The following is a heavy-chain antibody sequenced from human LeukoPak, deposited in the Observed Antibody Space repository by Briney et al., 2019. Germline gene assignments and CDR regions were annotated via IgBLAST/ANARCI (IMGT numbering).Heavy chain of an antibody. CDR3: ARDGITIFGAVLCC. CDR1: GFTFSSYW. D-gene: IGHD3-3*01. CDR2: IKQDGSEK. Sequence: GGSLRLSCAASGFTFSSYWMSWVRQAPGKGLEWVANIKQDGSEKYYVDSVKGRFTISRDNAKNSLYLQMNSLRAEDTAVYYCARDGITIFGAVLCCWGQGTLVTVSS. J-gene: IGHJ4*02. V-gene: IGHV3-7*01.